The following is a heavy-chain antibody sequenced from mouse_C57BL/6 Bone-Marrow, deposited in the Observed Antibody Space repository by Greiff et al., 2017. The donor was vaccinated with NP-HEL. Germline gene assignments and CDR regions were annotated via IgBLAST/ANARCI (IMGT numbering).Heavy chain of an antibody. D-gene: IGHD1-1*01. CDR3: SREGIYYYCSRYFDV. CDR2: IYPGDGDT. J-gene: IGHJ1*03. CDR1: GYAFSSSW. V-gene: IGHV1-82*01. Sequence: QVQLQQSGPELVKPGASVKISCKASGYAFSSSWMNWVKQRPGKGLEWIGRIYPGDGDTNYNGKFKGKATLTADKSSSTTYMQLSSLTSEASAVYFCSREGIYYYCSRYFDVWGTGTTVTVSS.